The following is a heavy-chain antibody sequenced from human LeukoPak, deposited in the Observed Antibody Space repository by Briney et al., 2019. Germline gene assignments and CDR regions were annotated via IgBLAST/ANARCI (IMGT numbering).Heavy chain of an antibody. J-gene: IGHJ4*02. CDR1: GGTFSSYA. V-gene: IGHV1-69*05. D-gene: IGHD4-17*01. CDR3: ASSSPYGDYGKDDY. Sequence: ASVKVSCKASGGTFSSYAISWVRQAPGQGLEWMGRIIPIFGTANYAQKFQGSVTITTDGSTSTAYMELSSLRSEDTAVYYCASSSPYGDYGKDDYWGQGTLVTVSS. CDR2: IIPIFGTA.